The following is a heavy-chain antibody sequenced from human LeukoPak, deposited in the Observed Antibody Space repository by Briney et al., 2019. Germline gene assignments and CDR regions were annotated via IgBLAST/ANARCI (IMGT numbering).Heavy chain of an antibody. CDR1: GFTFSSYA. Sequence: PGGSLRLSCAASGFTFSSYAMSWVRQAPGKGLEWVSAISGSSGSTYYADSVKGRFTISRDNSKNTLYLQMNSLRAEDTAVYYCAKDERSSSWIPDAFDIWGQGTMVTVSS. D-gene: IGHD6-13*01. CDR3: AKDERSSSWIPDAFDI. V-gene: IGHV3-23*01. CDR2: ISGSSGST. J-gene: IGHJ3*02.